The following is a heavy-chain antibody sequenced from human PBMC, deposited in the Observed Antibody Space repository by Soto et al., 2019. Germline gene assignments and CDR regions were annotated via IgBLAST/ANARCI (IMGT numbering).Heavy chain of an antibody. CDR2: IVLGNGNT. J-gene: IGHJ5*02. CDR3: ATRVGNIGWYWLDT. D-gene: IGHD6-19*01. Sequence: SVKVSCKASGFTFSSSAVQWVRQARGQRLEWIGWIVLGNGNTNYAQKFQERVTITRDMSTSTAYMEVRSLTSDDTAVYYCATRVGNIGWYWLDTWGQGTLVTVSS. V-gene: IGHV1-58*01. CDR1: GFTFSSSA.